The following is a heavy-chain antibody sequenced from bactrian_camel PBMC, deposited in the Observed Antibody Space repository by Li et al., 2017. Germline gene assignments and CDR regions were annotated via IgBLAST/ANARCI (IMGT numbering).Heavy chain of an antibody. Sequence: HVQLVESGGGLVQPGGSLRLSCAASGLTSGSNCIGWFRQAPGKVRERVGLIDAGGTSTWYADSVKGRFTISQDDAKNTVYLQINSLKLEDTAMYYCAKARRVPTITWDYDYWGQGTQVTVS. J-gene: IGHJ4*01. CDR2: IDAGGTST. CDR3: AKARRVPTITWDYDY. V-gene: IGHV3S1*01. D-gene: IGHD1*01. CDR1: GLTSGSNC.